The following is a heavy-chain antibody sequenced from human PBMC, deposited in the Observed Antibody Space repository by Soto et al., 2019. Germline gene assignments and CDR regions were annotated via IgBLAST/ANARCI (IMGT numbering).Heavy chain of an antibody. CDR2: IKSKTDGGTT. CDR3: TTAVAVTMIVVVDDY. Sequence: SVSNAWMNWVRQAPGKGLEWDDRIKSKTDGGTTDYAAPVKGRFTISRDDSKNTLYLQMNSLKTEDTAVYYCTTAVAVTMIVVVDDYWGQGTLVTVSS. D-gene: IGHD3-22*01. CDR1: SVSNAW. J-gene: IGHJ4*02. V-gene: IGHV3-15*07.